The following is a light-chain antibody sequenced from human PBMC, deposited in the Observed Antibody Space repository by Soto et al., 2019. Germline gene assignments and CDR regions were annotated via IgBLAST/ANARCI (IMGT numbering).Light chain of an antibody. CDR1: QSVTSNY. Sequence: LTPSPGTLPFSPGESAPLPSEPSQSVTSNYLAWYQQKPGQAPRLLIFGASIRVTGIPDRFIGSGSGTDFTLTITRLEPEDFAVYYCQHYVTSLTTFGQGTKVDIK. CDR3: QHYVTSLTT. J-gene: IGKJ1*01. CDR2: GAS. V-gene: IGKV3-20*01.